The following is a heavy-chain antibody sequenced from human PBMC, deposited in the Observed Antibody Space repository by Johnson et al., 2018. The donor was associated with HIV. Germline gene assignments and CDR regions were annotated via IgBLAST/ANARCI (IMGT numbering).Heavy chain of an antibody. D-gene: IGHD1-26*01. V-gene: IGHV3-23*04. CDR1: GFTFSSYA. CDR3: AFESGSYFRHAFDV. Sequence: VQLVESGGGVVRPGGSLRLSCAASGFTFSSYALTWVRQAPGMGLEWVSTIRGSGGSTYYVDSAKGRFTISRDNSKNTLYLQMNSLRSENTAVYSCAFESGSYFRHAFDVWGQGTMVTVSS. CDR2: IRGSGGST. J-gene: IGHJ3*01.